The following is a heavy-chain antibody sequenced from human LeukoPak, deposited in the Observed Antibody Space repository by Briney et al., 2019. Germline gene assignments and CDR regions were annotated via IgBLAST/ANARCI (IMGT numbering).Heavy chain of an antibody. CDR1: GFTFSSYA. D-gene: IGHD2-2*02. J-gene: IGHJ6*03. Sequence: GGSLRLSCAASGFTFSSYAMSWVRQAPGKGLERVSAISGSGGSTYYADSVKGRFTISRDNSKNTLYLQMNSLRAEDTAVYYCARGYCSSTSCYNPPLYYYYMDVWGKGTTVTVSS. CDR3: ARGYCSSTSCYNPPLYYYYMDV. CDR2: ISGSGGST. V-gene: IGHV3-23*01.